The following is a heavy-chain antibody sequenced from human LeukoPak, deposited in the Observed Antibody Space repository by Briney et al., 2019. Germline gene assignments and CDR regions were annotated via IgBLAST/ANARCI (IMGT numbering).Heavy chain of an antibody. J-gene: IGHJ4*02. CDR3: ARRYGDCRGGSCPYFEY. CDR2: INHSGST. CDR1: GGSFSGYY. V-gene: IGHV4-34*01. D-gene: IGHD2-15*01. Sequence: PSETLSLTCAVYGGSFSGYYWSWIRQPPGKGLEWIGEINHSGSTNYNPSLKSRVTISVDTSKNQFSLKLSSVTAADTAVYYCARRYGDCRGGSCPYFEYWGQGILVTVSS.